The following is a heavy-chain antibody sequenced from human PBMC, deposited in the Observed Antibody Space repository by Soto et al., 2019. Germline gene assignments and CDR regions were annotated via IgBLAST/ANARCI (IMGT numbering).Heavy chain of an antibody. CDR2: ISSSSSTI. Sequence: GGSLRLSCAASGFTFSSYSMNWVRQAPGKGLEWVSYISSSSSTIYYADSVKGRFTISRDNAKNSLYLQMNSLRDEDTAVYYCAREAVGSSWYGGDYYYYGMDVWGQGTTVTVSS. J-gene: IGHJ6*02. D-gene: IGHD6-13*01. V-gene: IGHV3-48*02. CDR3: AREAVGSSWYGGDYYYYGMDV. CDR1: GFTFSSYS.